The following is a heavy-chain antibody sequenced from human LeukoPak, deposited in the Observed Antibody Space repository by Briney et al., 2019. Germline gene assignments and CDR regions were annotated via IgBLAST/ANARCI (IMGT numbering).Heavy chain of an antibody. D-gene: IGHD1-26*01. V-gene: IGHV3-23*01. CDR3: ARRQVGATSYY. CDR2: ISGSGGST. Sequence: GGSLRLSCAASGFTFSSYGMSWVRQAPGKGLEWVSAISGSGGSTYYADSVKGRFTISRDNAKNSLYLQMNSLRAEDTAVYYCARRQVGATSYYWGQGTLVTVSS. CDR1: GFTFSSYG. J-gene: IGHJ4*02.